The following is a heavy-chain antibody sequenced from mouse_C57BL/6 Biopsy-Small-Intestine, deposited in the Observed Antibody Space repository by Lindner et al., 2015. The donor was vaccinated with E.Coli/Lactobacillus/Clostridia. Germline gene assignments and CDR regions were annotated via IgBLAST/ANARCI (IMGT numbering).Heavy chain of an antibody. V-gene: IGHV2-6*01. CDR3: ASGGSSGYGAMDY. J-gene: IGHJ4*01. Sequence: VQLQESGPGLVAPSQSLSITCTVSGFSITTYGVDWVRQSPGKGLEWLGVIWGVGTTNYNSVLKSRLSISKDNSKSQVFLKMNSLQTDDTAMYYCASGGSSGYGAMDYWGQGTSVTVSS. CDR1: GFSITTYG. D-gene: IGHD3-2*02. CDR2: IWGVGTT.